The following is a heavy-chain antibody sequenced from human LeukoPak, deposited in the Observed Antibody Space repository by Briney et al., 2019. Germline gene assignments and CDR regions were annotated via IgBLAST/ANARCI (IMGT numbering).Heavy chain of an antibody. CDR3: VIYGRRANDQPFDV. CDR1: GFTFSNYW. D-gene: IGHD1-1*01. CDR2: IDEDGSET. Sequence: GGSLRLACEVSGFTFSNYWMMWVRQAPGKGLEWVASIDEDGSETNYVDSVTGRFTVSRDHAKNSLFLQMNSLRAEDTAVYYCVIYGRRANDQPFDVWGQGTMVTVSS. J-gene: IGHJ3*01. V-gene: IGHV3-7*01.